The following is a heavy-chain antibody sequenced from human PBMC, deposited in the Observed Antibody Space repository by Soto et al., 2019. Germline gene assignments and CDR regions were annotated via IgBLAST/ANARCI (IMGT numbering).Heavy chain of an antibody. J-gene: IGHJ4*02. CDR2: VTSSGSTI. V-gene: IGHV3-48*03. D-gene: IGHD6-6*01. Sequence: EVQLVESGGGLVQPGGSLRLSCAASGFTFSSYEMNWVRQAPGKGLEWVSYVTSSGSTIYYADSVKGRFTISRDNAKNSLYLQMNSLRAEDTAVYYCGRATDSSSYYFDYWGQGTLVTVSS. CDR1: GFTFSSYE. CDR3: GRATDSSSYYFDY.